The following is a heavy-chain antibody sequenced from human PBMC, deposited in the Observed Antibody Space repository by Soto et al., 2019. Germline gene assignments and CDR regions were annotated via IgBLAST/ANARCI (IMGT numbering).Heavy chain of an antibody. CDR1: GFTFSSYG. CDR2: IWYDGSNK. Sequence: PVGSLRLSCAASGFTFSSYGMHWVRQAPGKGLEWVAVIWYDGSNKYYADSVKGRFTISRDNSKNTLYLQMNSLRAEDTAVYYCARDGDTAMVDYYYGMDVWGQGTTVTVSS. D-gene: IGHD5-18*01. CDR3: ARDGDTAMVDYYYGMDV. V-gene: IGHV3-33*01. J-gene: IGHJ6*02.